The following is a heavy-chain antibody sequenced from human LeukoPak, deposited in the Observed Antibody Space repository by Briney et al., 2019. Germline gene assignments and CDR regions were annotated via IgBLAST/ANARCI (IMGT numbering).Heavy chain of an antibody. V-gene: IGHV4-39*01. Sequence: SETLSLTCTVSGGSISSSSYSWGWIRQPPGKGLEWIGSIYYSGSTYYNPSLKSRVTISVDTSKNQFSLKLSSVTAADTAVYYCARHSRSRDRGTYFDYWGQGTLVTVSS. CDR1: GGSISSSSYS. D-gene: IGHD3/OR15-3a*01. J-gene: IGHJ4*02. CDR3: ARHSRSRDRGTYFDY. CDR2: IYYSGST.